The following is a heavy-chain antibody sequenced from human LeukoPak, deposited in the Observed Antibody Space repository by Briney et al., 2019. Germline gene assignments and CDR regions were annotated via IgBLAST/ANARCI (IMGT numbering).Heavy chain of an antibody. CDR1: GYSIISDYF. J-gene: IGHJ5*02. Sequence: SETLSLTCTVSGYSIISDYFWGWIRQPPGKGLEWIGTIYHSGSTYYSPSLKSRVTVSVDTSKNQFSLKLTSVTAADTAVYYCARGGYCGDDCFFYSWGQGTLVTVSS. CDR3: ARGGYCGDDCFFYS. CDR2: IYHSGST. D-gene: IGHD2-21*02. V-gene: IGHV4-38-2*02.